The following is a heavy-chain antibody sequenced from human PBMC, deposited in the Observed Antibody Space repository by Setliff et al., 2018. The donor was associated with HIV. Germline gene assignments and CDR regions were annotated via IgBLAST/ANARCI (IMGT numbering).Heavy chain of an antibody. CDR3: ARRGRTGNSYVLHWFDP. D-gene: IGHD5-18*01. Sequence: PSETLSLTCAVYGESFSGYYWDWIRQPPGKGLEWIGSIYHSGGTYYNPSLKSRVTISVDTSKNQFSLKLSSVTAADTAVYFCARRGRTGNSYVLHWFDPWGQGTLVTVSS. J-gene: IGHJ5*02. CDR1: GESFSGYY. V-gene: IGHV4-34*01. CDR2: IYHSGGT.